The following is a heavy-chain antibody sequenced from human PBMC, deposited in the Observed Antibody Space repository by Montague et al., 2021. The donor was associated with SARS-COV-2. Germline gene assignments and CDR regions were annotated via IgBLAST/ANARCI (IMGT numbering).Heavy chain of an antibody. CDR1: GATTNTGTHY. CDR3: ARDNYIWFGEPRVYYYYGMDV. CDR2: VYYTGRT. Sequence: SETLSLTCNVTGATTNTGTHYWGWIRQPPGKVLEWIGSVYYTGRTYYNPSLKSRVTVSVDTSNNYFSLILTSVTAADTAVYYCARDNYIWFGEPRVYYYYGMDVWGQGTTVTVSS. J-gene: IGHJ6*02. D-gene: IGHD3-10*01. V-gene: IGHV4-39*02.